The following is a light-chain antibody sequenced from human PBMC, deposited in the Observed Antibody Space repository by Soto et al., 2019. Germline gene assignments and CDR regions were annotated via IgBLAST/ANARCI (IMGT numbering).Light chain of an antibody. CDR1: SSDVGGYNY. Sequence: QSGLTQPASVSGSPGQSITISCTGTSSDVGGYNYVSWYQQHPGKAPKLMMYEVSNRPSGVSNRFSGSKSGNTASLTISGLQAEDEADYYCSSYTSSSTLVFGGGTKLTVL. J-gene: IGLJ2*01. CDR3: SSYTSSSTLV. V-gene: IGLV2-14*01. CDR2: EVS.